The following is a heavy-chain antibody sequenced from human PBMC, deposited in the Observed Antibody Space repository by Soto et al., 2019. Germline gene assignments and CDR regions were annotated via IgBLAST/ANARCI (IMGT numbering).Heavy chain of an antibody. CDR3: AIGYCSSTSCSRYYYYYYGMDV. CDR1: GGTFSSYA. CDR2: IIPIFGTA. V-gene: IGHV1-69*13. Sequence: SVKVSCKASGGTFSSYAISWVRQAPGQGLEWMGGIIPIFGTANYAQKFQGRVTITADESTSTAYMELSSLRSEDTAVYYCAIGYCSSTSCSRYYYYYYGMDVWGQGTTATVSS. D-gene: IGHD2-2*01. J-gene: IGHJ6*02.